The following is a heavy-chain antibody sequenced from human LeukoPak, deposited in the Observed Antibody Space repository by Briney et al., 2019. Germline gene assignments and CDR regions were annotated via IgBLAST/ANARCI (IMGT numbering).Heavy chain of an antibody. CDR2: IYYSGST. D-gene: IGHD6-13*01. CDR3: ARATRIAAAGLWFDP. V-gene: IGHV4-59*01. Sequence: SETPSLTCTVSGGSISSYYWSWIRQPPGKGLEWIGYIYYSGSTNYNPSLKSRVTISVDTSKNQFSLKLSSVTAADTAVYYCARATRIAAAGLWFDPWGQGTLVTVSS. J-gene: IGHJ5*02. CDR1: GGSISSYY.